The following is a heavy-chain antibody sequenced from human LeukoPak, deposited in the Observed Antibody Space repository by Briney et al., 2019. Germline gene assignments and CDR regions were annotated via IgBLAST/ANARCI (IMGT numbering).Heavy chain of an antibody. V-gene: IGHV3-23*01. CDR1: GFTFSSYA. Sequence: GGSLRLSCAASGFTFSSYAMSWVRQAPGKGLEWVSAISGSGGSTYYADSVKGRFTISRDNSKNTLYLQMNSLRDEDTAVYYCAKTDYDSSGPRSHVWGQGTTVTVSS. CDR3: AKTDYDSSGPRSHV. D-gene: IGHD3-22*01. CDR2: ISGSGGST. J-gene: IGHJ6*02.